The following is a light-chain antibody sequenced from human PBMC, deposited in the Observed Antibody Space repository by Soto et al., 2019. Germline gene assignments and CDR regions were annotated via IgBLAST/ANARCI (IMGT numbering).Light chain of an antibody. V-gene: IGKV3-20*01. CDR1: QSVTSTY. J-gene: IGKJ5*01. CDR2: DAS. Sequence: IVLTQSPGTLSLSPGERPTLSCKASQSVTSTYLAWYQRKPGQAPRLLFCDASSRATGIPDRFSGSGSGTDLTLTITRLETEDFVVYYCQQYNSWPPITFGQGTRLEI. CDR3: QQYNSWPPIT.